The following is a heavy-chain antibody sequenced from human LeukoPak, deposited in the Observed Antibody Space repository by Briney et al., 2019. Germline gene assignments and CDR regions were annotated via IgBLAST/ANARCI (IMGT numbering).Heavy chain of an antibody. CDR3: VRDARGYHYPYFDY. CDR2: IAAGFQT. D-gene: IGHD5-18*01. J-gene: IGHJ4*02. V-gene: IGHV3-13*01. CDR1: GFTLGSDD. Sequence: GGSLIPSSTGGGFTLGSDDMHCVRQPAGGGQEVAAAIAAGFQTFYAASVKGRFTVSSEDAENSLYFQMNSLTAGDTAVYSCVRDARGYHYPYFDYWGQGSLVTVSS.